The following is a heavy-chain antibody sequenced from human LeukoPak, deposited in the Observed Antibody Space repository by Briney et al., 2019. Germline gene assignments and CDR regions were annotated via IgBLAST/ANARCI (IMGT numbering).Heavy chain of an antibody. J-gene: IGHJ4*02. Sequence: GASVKVSCKASGYTFTSYYMHWVRQAPGQGLEWMGIINPSGGSTSYAQKFQGRVTMTRDTSTSTVYMELSSLRSEDTAVYYCARSHTGVRGVIIIPGCWGQGTLVTVSS. CDR1: GYTFTSYY. CDR3: ARSHTGVRGVIIIPGC. D-gene: IGHD3-10*01. V-gene: IGHV1-46*01. CDR2: INPSGGST.